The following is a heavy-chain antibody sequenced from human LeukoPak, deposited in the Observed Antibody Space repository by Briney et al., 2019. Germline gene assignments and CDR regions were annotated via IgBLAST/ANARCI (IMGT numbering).Heavy chain of an antibody. D-gene: IGHD1-26*01. CDR1: GYTFINYG. CDR3: ARAARSTLGFDP. Sequence: GASVKVSCKAAGYTFINYGISWVRQAPGQGLERMGWISADNGNTRYGEQFQGRITMTTDTSTNTAYMELRSLRSDDTAAYYCARAARSTLGFDPWGQGTLVTVSS. V-gene: IGHV1-18*01. J-gene: IGHJ5*02. CDR2: ISADNGNT.